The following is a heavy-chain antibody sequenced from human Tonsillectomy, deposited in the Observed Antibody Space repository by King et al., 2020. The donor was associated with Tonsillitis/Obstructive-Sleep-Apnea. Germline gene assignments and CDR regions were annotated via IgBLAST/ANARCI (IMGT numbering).Heavy chain of an antibody. D-gene: IGHD4-17*01. Sequence: VQLQQWGAGLLKPSETLSLTCAVYGGAFTGYYWTWIRQSPRTGLEWIGEINHGGSPNHNPFLTGRVTVSVDTSKNQFSLNLNSVTAADTAVYYCARGTTETAFDIWGQGTMVTVSS. CDR2: INHGGSP. CDR3: ARGTTETAFDI. CDR1: GGAFTGYY. V-gene: IGHV4-34*01. J-gene: IGHJ3*02.